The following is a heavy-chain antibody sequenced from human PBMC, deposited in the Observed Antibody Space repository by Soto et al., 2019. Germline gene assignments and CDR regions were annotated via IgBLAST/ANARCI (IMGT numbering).Heavy chain of an antibody. CDR2: INSGSSYL. D-gene: IGHD3-22*01. CDR3: ARAPWNYDSSGYFAGMEV. J-gene: IGHJ6*02. Sequence: EVQLVESGGGLVKPGGSLRLSCAASGFTLSDYSINWVRQAPGKGLEWVSSINSGSSYLYYADSMKGRFTVSRDNAKNSVYLQMNSLRAEDTAVYYCARAPWNYDSSGYFAGMEVWGQGNTVTVSS. V-gene: IGHV3-21*01. CDR1: GFTLSDYS.